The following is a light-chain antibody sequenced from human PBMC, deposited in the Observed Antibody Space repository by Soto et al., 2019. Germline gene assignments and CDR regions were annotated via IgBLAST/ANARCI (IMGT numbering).Light chain of an antibody. CDR2: GAS. CDR3: QHYSNGPPET. J-gene: IGKJ1*01. CDR1: QTVSSK. V-gene: IGKV3-15*01. Sequence: EIVMTQYPATLSVSTGEKATLSCRASQTVSSKLAWYQQKGGQAPRLLIYGASTRATGVPARFSGSGSGTEFTLAISIRYSEDFSVDFCQHYSNGPPETFGQGTKVDIK.